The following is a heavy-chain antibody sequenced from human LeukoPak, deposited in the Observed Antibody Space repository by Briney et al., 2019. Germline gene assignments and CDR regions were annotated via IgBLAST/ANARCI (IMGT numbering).Heavy chain of an antibody. CDR3: VRVSRIDYGANPEGDV. D-gene: IGHD4/OR15-4a*01. CDR1: GGSTSSGGYS. J-gene: IGHJ6*04. CDR2: KSVSGHT. V-gene: IGHV4-61*02. Sequence: SETLSLTCAVSGGSTSSGGYSWSWIRQSAGKGLEWFGRKSVSGHTNYRSSLESRVTMSVDTSKNQFSLRLTSVTAADTAVYYCVRVSRIDYGANPEGDVWGKGITVIVSS.